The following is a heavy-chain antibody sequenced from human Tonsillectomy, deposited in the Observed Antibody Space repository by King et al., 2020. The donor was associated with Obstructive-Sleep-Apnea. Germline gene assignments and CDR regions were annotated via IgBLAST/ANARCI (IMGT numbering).Heavy chain of an antibody. Sequence: VQLVESGGGVVQPGGSLRLSCAASGFSFNEYAMHWVRQAPGRGLEWVSLISWDGAATYYADSVRGRFSISRDISTNSLYLQMNSLRAEDTALYYCTKDSLRYSTGYYFDYWGQGTLVTVSS. V-gene: IGHV3-43D*03. D-gene: IGHD2-8*02. CDR3: TKDSLRYSTGYYFDY. J-gene: IGHJ4*02. CDR2: ISWDGAAT. CDR1: GFSFNEYA.